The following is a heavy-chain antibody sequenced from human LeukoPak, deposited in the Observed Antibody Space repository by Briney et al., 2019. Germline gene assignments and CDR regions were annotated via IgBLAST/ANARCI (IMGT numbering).Heavy chain of an antibody. V-gene: IGHV3-66*01. Sequence: GGSLRLSCAGSGFTVSNNYMAWVRQAPGKGLEWVSVIYDGGFTEYTDSVKGRFTISRDNSKNTLYLQMNSLRAADTAVYYCARDKGTSYLSSFDYWGQGTLVTVSS. CDR1: GFTVSNNY. CDR2: IYDGGFT. CDR3: ARDKGTSYLSSFDY. J-gene: IGHJ4*02. D-gene: IGHD6-6*01.